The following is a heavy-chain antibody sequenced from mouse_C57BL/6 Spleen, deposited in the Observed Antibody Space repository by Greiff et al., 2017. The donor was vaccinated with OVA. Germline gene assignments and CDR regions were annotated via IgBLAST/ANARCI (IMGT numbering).Heavy chain of an antibody. CDR2: INPSTGGT. Sequence: EVQGVESGPELVKPGASVKISCKASGYSFTGYYMNWVKQSPEKSLEWIGEINPSTGGTTYNQKFKAKATLTVDKSSSTAYMQLKSLTSEDSAVYYCARSATGTGMDYWGQGTSVTVSS. D-gene: IGHD4-1*01. V-gene: IGHV1-42*01. CDR3: ARSATGTGMDY. J-gene: IGHJ4*01. CDR1: GYSFTGYY.